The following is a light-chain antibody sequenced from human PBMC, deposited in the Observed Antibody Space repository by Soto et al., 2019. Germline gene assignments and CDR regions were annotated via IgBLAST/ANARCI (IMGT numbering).Light chain of an antibody. CDR2: GAA. CDR1: QSVSSSN. CDR3: QQYGISPYT. V-gene: IGKV3-20*01. Sequence: EIVLTQSPGTLSFSPGERATLSCRASQSVSSSNLAWYQQKPGQAPRLLIYGAASRASGIPDRFSGSGSGTDFTLTVSRLEPEDFAVYYCQQYGISPYTFGQGTKLEIK. J-gene: IGKJ2*01.